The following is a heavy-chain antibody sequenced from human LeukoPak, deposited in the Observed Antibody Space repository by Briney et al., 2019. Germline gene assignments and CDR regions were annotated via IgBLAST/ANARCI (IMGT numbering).Heavy chain of an antibody. V-gene: IGHV1-69*13. Sequence: SVKVSCKASGGTFSSYAISWVRQAPGQGLEWAGGIIPIFGTANYAQKFQGRVTITADESTSTAYMELSSLRSEDTAVYYCARDTISYYYDSSGYGDYFDYWGQGTLVTVSS. D-gene: IGHD3-22*01. CDR1: GGTFSSYA. CDR2: IIPIFGTA. CDR3: ARDTISYYYDSSGYGDYFDY. J-gene: IGHJ4*02.